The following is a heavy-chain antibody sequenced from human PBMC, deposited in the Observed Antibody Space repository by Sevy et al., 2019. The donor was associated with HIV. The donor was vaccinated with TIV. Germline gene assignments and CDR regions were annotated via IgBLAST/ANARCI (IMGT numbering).Heavy chain of an antibody. CDR2: INHSGST. J-gene: IGHJ4*02. CDR3: ARGFYYDSSGYYYAYYFDY. Sequence: SDTLSLTCAVYGGSFSGYYWSWIRQPPGKGLEWIGEINHSGSTNYNPSLKSRVTISVDTSKNQFSLKLSSVTAADTAVYYCARGFYYDSSGYYYAYYFDYWGQGTLVTVSS. CDR1: GGSFSGYY. D-gene: IGHD3-22*01. V-gene: IGHV4-34*01.